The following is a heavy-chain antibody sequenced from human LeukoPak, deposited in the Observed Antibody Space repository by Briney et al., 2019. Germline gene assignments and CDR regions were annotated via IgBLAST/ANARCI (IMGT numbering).Heavy chain of an antibody. Sequence: SLRLSCATSGFTFKSHAMSWVRQAPGKGLEWVSATSGSGGSRFYADSVKGRFTISRDNSKNTLYLQMNSLRAEDTAVYYCAKFPSYDSSGHDGFDIWGQGKRVTVSS. CDR3: AKFPSYDSSGHDGFDI. J-gene: IGHJ3*02. CDR1: GFTFKSHA. V-gene: IGHV3-23*01. CDR2: TSGSGGSR. D-gene: IGHD3-22*01.